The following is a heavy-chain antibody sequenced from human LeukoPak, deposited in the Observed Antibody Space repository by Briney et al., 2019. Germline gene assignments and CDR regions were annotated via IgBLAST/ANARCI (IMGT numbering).Heavy chain of an antibody. V-gene: IGHV3-21*01. D-gene: IGHD3-10*01. CDR3: GALPVRGVIPRYYYYYYMDV. CDR1: GFTFSSYN. CDR2: INISSSYI. Sequence: PGGSVRLSCAASGFTFSSYNMNWVRQAPGKGLEWVASINISSSYIYYADSVKGRFTISRDNARNSLYLQMNSLRAEDTAVYYCGALPVRGVIPRYYYYYYMDVWGKGTTATVSS. J-gene: IGHJ6*03.